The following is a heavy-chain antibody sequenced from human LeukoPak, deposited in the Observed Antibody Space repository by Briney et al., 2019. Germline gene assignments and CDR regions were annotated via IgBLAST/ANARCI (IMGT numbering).Heavy chain of an antibody. CDR2: INWNGGGT. D-gene: IGHD3-16*01. Sequence: GGTLRLSCAASGVIFEDYGMSWVRQTPGTGLEWVSFINWNGGGTSYGDSVKGRFTISRDNARNSLDLQMNSLRAEDTAFYYCARGGGMYHCDYWGQGALVTVSS. CDR3: ARGGGMYHCDY. V-gene: IGHV3-20*04. J-gene: IGHJ4*02. CDR1: GVIFEDYG.